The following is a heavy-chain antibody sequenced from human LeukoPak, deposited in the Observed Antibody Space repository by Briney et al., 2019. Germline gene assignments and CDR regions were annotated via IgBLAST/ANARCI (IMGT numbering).Heavy chain of an antibody. CDR3: ARDAHYGVVDY. J-gene: IGHJ4*02. Sequence: PSETLSLTCTVSGGSISSSSYYWGWIRQPPGKGLEWIGSIYYSGTTYYNPSLKSRVTISVDTSKNQFSLRLSSVTAADTAVYYCARDAHYGVVDYWGQGTLVTVSS. V-gene: IGHV4-39*02. D-gene: IGHD4-17*01. CDR2: IYYSGTT. CDR1: GGSISSSSYY.